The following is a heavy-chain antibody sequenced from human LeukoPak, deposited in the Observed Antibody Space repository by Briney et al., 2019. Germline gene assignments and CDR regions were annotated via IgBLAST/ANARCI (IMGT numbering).Heavy chain of an antibody. CDR3: ATVRAVAVGDWFDP. D-gene: IGHD6-19*01. CDR2: INHSGST. J-gene: IGHJ5*02. V-gene: IGHV4-38-2*02. CDR1: GYSISSGYY. Sequence: PSETLSLTCTVSGYSISSGYYWGWIRQPPGKGLEWIGEINHSGSTNYNPSLKSRVTISVDTSKNQFSLKLSSVTAADTAVYCCATVRAVAVGDWFDPWGQGTLVTVSS.